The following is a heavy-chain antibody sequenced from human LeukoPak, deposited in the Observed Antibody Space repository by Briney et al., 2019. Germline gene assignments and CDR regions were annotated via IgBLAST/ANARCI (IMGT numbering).Heavy chain of an antibody. Sequence: GGSLRLSCAASGFTFSSYGMHWVRQAPGKGLEWVAVISYDGSNKYYADSVKGRFTISRDNSKNTLYLQMNSLRAEDTAVYYCAKDRLWFGELYYYYYGTDVWGQGTTVTVSS. V-gene: IGHV3-30*18. CDR3: AKDRLWFGELYYYYYGTDV. D-gene: IGHD3-10*01. CDR2: ISYDGSNK. CDR1: GFTFSSYG. J-gene: IGHJ6*02.